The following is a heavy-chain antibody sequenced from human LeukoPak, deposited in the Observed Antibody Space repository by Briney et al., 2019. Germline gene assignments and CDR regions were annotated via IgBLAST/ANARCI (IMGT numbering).Heavy chain of an antibody. CDR1: GFTFSSSW. Sequence: GGSLRLSCAASGFTFSSSWMHWVRQAPGKGLVWVSRIKTDGSSTNYADSVKGRFTISRDNPKNTLYLQMNSLTADDTAVYYCAGGLSGYVYTANFWGQGTLVTVSS. CDR3: AGGLSGYVYTANF. V-gene: IGHV3-74*01. J-gene: IGHJ4*02. D-gene: IGHD3-22*01. CDR2: IKTDGSST.